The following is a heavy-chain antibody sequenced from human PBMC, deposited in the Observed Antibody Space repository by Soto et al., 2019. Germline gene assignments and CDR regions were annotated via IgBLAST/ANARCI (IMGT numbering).Heavy chain of an antibody. CDR3: ASAWEHLHFDV. CDR1: GGSVTSTSYY. J-gene: IGHJ4*02. V-gene: IGHV4-61*01. Sequence: SSETLSLTCTVSGGSVTSTSYYWSWIRQPPGKGLEWIGYMHYSGSTNYNPSLKSRVTISVNTSKNQFSLKLSPVTAADTAVYYCASAWEHLHFDVRGQGTLGTLSS. D-gene: IGHD1-26*01. CDR2: MHYSGST.